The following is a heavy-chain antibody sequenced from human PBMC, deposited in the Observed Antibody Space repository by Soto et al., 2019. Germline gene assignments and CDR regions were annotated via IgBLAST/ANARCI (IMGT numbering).Heavy chain of an antibody. Sequence: SETLSLTCTVSGGSISSYYWSWIRQPPGKGLEWIGYIYYSGSTNYNPSLKSRVTISVDTSKNQFSLKLSSVTAADTAVYYCARDRGGESAADAFDIWGQGTMVTVSS. J-gene: IGHJ3*02. V-gene: IGHV4-59*01. CDR1: GGSISSYY. CDR3: ARDRGGESAADAFDI. CDR2: IYYSGST. D-gene: IGHD3-10*01.